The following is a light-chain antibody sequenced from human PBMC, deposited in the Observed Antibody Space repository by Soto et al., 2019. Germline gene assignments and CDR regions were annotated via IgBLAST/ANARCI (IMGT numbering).Light chain of an antibody. CDR2: GNN. Sequence: QSVLTQPPSVSGAPGQRVTISCTGSSSNIGAGYDVLWYQQLPGTAPKLLIYGNNNRPSGVPDRFSGSKSGTSASLAITGLQAEDEADYYCQAHDSSLSGWVFGGGTKLTVL. J-gene: IGLJ3*02. CDR3: QAHDSSLSGWV. V-gene: IGLV1-40*01. CDR1: SSNIGAGYD.